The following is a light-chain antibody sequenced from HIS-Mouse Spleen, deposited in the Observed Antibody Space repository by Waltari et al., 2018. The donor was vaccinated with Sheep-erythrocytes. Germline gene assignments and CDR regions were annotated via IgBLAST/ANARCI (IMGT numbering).Light chain of an antibody. Sequence: AIQLTQSTSSLSASVGDRVPITCRASQGISSALAWYQQKPGKAPKLLIYDASSLESGVPSRFSGSGSGTDFTLTISSLQPEDFATYYCQQFNNYPRTFGQGTKVEIK. CDR1: QGISSA. V-gene: IGKV1D-13*01. J-gene: IGKJ1*01. CDR2: DAS. CDR3: QQFNNYPRT.